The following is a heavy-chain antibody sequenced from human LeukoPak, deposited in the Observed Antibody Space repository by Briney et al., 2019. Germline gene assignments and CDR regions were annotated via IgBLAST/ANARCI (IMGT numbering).Heavy chain of an antibody. J-gene: IGHJ5*02. D-gene: IGHD6-13*01. CDR3: ARDGPGVETGGPQQTWFDP. CDR1: GYTFTSYG. V-gene: IGHV1-18*01. Sequence: ASVRVSCKASGYTFTSYGFSWVRQAPGQGLERMGWVSAYNGNTNYAQKFQGRVTLTTDTSTSTAYMELRSLTSDDTAVYYCARDGPGVETGGPQQTWFDPWGQGTLVTVSS. CDR2: VSAYNGNT.